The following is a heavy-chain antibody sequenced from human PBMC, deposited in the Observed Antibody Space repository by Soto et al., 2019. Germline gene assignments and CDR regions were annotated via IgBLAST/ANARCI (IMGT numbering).Heavy chain of an antibody. CDR1: GDSVTSDY. Sequence: QVQLQESGPGLVKPSETLSLTCTVSGDSVTSDYWSWIRQPPGKRLEYIGLIYLGGSAHYNPSLESRVTMSPDKSTNQLARRLTSVTAGDTAGYYCTRGKWFPRGYGMDVWGRGTTVTVS. CDR2: IYLGGSA. V-gene: IGHV4-59*02. CDR3: TRGKWFPRGYGMDV. D-gene: IGHD3-22*01. J-gene: IGHJ6*02.